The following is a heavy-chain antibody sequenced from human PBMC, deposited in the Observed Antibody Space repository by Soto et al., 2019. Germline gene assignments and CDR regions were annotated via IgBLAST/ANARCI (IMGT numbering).Heavy chain of an antibody. D-gene: IGHD3-3*01. J-gene: IGHJ6*03. Sequence: GESLKISCAASGFTFSSYSMNWVRQAPGKGLEWVSSISSSSSYIYYADSVKGRFTISRDNAKNSLYLQMNSLRAEDTAVYYCARDFRFKYMDVWGKGTTVTVSS. V-gene: IGHV3-21*01. CDR3: ARDFRFKYMDV. CDR1: GFTFSSYS. CDR2: ISSSSSYI.